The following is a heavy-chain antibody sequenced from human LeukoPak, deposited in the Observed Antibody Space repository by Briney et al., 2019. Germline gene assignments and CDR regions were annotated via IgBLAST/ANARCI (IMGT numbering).Heavy chain of an antibody. D-gene: IGHD6-13*01. J-gene: IGHJ4*02. V-gene: IGHV5-10-1*01. Sequence: GESLRISCKGSGYSFTSYWISWVRQMPGKGLEWMGRIDPSDSYTNYSPSFQGHVTISADKSISIAYLQWSSLKASDTAMYYCARRGLYSSSWSPFDYWGQGTLVTVSS. CDR3: ARRGLYSSSWSPFDY. CDR2: IDPSDSYT. CDR1: GYSFTSYW.